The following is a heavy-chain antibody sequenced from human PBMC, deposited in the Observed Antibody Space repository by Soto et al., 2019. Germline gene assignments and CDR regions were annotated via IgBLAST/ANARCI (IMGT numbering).Heavy chain of an antibody. Sequence: SQTLSLTCAISGDSVSINSAGWNLIRQSPSRGLEWLGRTYYRSKWYNDYAVSVKSRITINPDTSKNQFSLQLNSVTPEDTAVYYCARGESISVAWFDYWGQGTLVTVSS. D-gene: IGHD6-19*01. V-gene: IGHV6-1*01. CDR1: GDSVSINSAG. J-gene: IGHJ4*02. CDR2: TYYRSKWYN. CDR3: ARGESISVAWFDY.